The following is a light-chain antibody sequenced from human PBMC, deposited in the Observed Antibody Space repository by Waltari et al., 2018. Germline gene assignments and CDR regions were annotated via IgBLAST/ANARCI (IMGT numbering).Light chain of an antibody. CDR1: QSLVHSDGNTY. Sequence: EVVMTQSTLSLPVTLGQPASISCRSSQSLVHSDGNTYLSWFHQRPGQSPRRLIYKVSNRESGVPDRFSGSGSDTDFTLQISTVEAEDVGVYYCMQGSHWPPYTFGQGTKLEIK. V-gene: IGKV2-30*02. CDR3: MQGSHWPPYT. CDR2: KVS. J-gene: IGKJ2*01.